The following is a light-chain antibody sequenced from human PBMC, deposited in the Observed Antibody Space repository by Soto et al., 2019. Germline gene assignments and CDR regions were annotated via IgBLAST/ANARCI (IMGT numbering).Light chain of an antibody. V-gene: IGKV1-39*01. CDR3: QQTYNTPPA. CDR2: ATS. CDR1: QNIKSY. Sequence: DIQMTQSPASLSASVGDRVTMTCRGSQNIKSYLNWYQQEPGRAPKYLIFATSTLQSGVPSRFSGSGSGTNFALTIRSLQREDFATYFCQQTYNTPPAFGQGTKVEIK. J-gene: IGKJ1*01.